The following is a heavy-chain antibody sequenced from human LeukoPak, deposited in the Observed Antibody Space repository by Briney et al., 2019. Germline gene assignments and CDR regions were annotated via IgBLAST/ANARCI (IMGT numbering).Heavy chain of an antibody. CDR1: GYTFTSYY. Sequence: ASVKVSCKASGYTFTSYYMHWVRQAPGQGLEWMGLINPSGSSTSYAQKFQGRLSLTRDMSTSTDYMELSSLRSEDTAVYYCARVSTVVNRGYYFDYWGQGTLVTVSS. V-gene: IGHV1-46*01. D-gene: IGHD4-23*01. CDR3: ARVSTVVNRGYYFDY. J-gene: IGHJ4*02. CDR2: INPSGSST.